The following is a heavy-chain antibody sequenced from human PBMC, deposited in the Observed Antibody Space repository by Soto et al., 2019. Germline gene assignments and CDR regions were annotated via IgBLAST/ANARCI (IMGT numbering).Heavy chain of an antibody. CDR1: GFTFDDYA. D-gene: IGHD3-10*01. Sequence: ESGGGLVQPGRSLRLSCAASGFTFDDYAMHWVRQAPGKGLEWVSGISWNSGSIGYADSVKGRFTISRDNAKNSLYLQMNSLRAEDTALYYCAKGSYDYWGQGTLVTVSS. J-gene: IGHJ4*02. CDR3: AKGSYDY. CDR2: ISWNSGSI. V-gene: IGHV3-9*01.